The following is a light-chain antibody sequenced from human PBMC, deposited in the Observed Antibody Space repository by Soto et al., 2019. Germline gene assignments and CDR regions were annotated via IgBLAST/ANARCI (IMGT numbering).Light chain of an antibody. CDR2: RNN. CDR3: ATWDDSPNRFYV. CDR1: TSNIGSNY. V-gene: IGLV1-47*01. J-gene: IGLJ1*01. Sequence: QSVLTQPPSASGTPGQGVTISCSGSTSNIGSNYVYWYQQLPGTAPKLLIYRNNQRPSGVPDRFSGSKSGTSASLAISGLRSDDEADYLCATWDDSPNRFYVLGHGTKVT.